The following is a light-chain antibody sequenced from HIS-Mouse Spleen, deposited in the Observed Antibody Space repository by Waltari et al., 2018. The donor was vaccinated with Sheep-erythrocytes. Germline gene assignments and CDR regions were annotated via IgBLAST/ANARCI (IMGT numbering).Light chain of an antibody. CDR1: SSDVGGYNY. J-gene: IGLJ2*01. V-gene: IGLV2-14*01. CDR2: EVS. Sequence: QSALTQPASVSGSPEQSITISYTGTSSDVGGYNYVSWYQQHPGKAPKLMIYEVSNRPSGVSNRFSGSKSGNTASLTISGLQAEDEADYYCSSYTSSSTLVVFGGGTKLTVL. CDR3: SSYTSSSTLVV.